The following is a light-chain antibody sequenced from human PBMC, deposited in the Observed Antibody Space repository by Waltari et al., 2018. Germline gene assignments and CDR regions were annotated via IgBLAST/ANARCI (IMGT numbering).Light chain of an antibody. CDR1: DSDIGSYTY. J-gene: IGLJ2*01. Sequence: QSALAQPASVSGSPGQSITISCTGTDSDIGSYTYVSWYQQHPGIAPKLLLYDVSDRPSGVSDRFSGSKSGKTASLTISGLQPEDAADYYCSSYTRRNTVIFGGGTKLTVV. CDR2: DVS. V-gene: IGLV2-14*03. CDR3: SSYTRRNTVI.